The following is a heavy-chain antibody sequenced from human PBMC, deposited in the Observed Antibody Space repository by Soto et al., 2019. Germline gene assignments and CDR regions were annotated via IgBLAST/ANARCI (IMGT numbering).Heavy chain of an antibody. J-gene: IGHJ6*02. CDR2: IYYSGST. Sequence: SETLSLTCTVSGGSISSGGYYWSWIRQPPGKGLEWIGYIYYSGSTYYNPSLKSRVTISVDTSKNQFSLKVSSVTAADTAVYYCARLGGYCTTSCYGYYAMDVWGQGTTVTVSS. V-gene: IGHV4-30-4*01. D-gene: IGHD2-8*01. CDR3: ARLGGYCTTSCYGYYAMDV. CDR1: GGSISSGGYY.